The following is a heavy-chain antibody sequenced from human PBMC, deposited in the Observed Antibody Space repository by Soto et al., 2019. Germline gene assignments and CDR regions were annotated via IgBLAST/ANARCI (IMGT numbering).Heavy chain of an antibody. CDR1: GGSFSGYY. Sequence: QVQLQQWGAGPLRPLETLSLTCGVSGGSFSGYYWAWIRQSPGKGLEWIGEINDRGSTNYNPSLTSRVSISVAMSKNHYSLNLRYVTAADTAVYYCARESHEIWTRPPWVWYFELWGRGTLVTVSS. V-gene: IGHV4-34*01. CDR2: INDRGST. D-gene: IGHD3-3*01. CDR3: ARESHEIWTRPPWVWYFEL. J-gene: IGHJ2*01.